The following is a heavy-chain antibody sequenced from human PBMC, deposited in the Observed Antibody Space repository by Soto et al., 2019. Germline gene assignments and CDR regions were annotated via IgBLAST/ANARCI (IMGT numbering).Heavy chain of an antibody. Sequence: GGSLRLSCAASGFTFSSYAMSWVRQAPGKGLEWVSAISGSGGSTYYADSVKGRFTISRDNSKNTLYLQMNSLRAEDTAVYYCAKFRSGFSGSYDYFDYWGQGTLVTVSS. CDR2: ISGSGGST. CDR1: GFTFSSYA. J-gene: IGHJ4*02. V-gene: IGHV3-23*01. CDR3: AKFRSGFSGSYDYFDY. D-gene: IGHD3-10*01.